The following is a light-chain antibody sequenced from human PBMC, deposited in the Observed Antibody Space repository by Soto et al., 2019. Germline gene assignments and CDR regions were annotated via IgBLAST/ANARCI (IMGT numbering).Light chain of an antibody. CDR3: QTWGAGIQV. V-gene: IGLV4-69*01. CDR2: LNSDGSH. Sequence: QPVLTQSPSASASLGASVTLTCTLSSGHSSYAIAWHQQQPEKGPRYLMKLNSDGSHSKGDGIPDLFSGSSSGAERYLTISRLQSEDEAYYCCQTWGAGIQVFGGGTKLTVL. J-gene: IGLJ2*01. CDR1: SGHSSYA.